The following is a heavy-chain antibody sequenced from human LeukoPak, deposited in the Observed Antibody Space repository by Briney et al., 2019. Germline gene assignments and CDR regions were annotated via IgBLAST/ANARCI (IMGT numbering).Heavy chain of an antibody. CDR3: ARDLGVTTY. V-gene: IGHV3-74*01. CDR2: INSDGTTT. CDR1: GFSFSSYW. J-gene: IGHJ4*02. D-gene: IGHD4-17*01. Sequence: PGGSLRLSCAASGFSFSSYWMHWVRQVPGKGLAWVSRINSDGTTTNYADSVKGRFTISRDNAKSTLYLQMSSLRVDDTAVYYCARDLGVTTYWGQGTLVTVSS.